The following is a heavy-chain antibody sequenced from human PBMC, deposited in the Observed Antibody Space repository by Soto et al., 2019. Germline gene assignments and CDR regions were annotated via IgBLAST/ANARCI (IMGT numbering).Heavy chain of an antibody. CDR3: AKEYCDSSRCFLPDY. Sequence: ASVKVSCKASGYTFTTFGISWVRQAPGQGLEWMGWIDPKNGNTKDAQTFQGRVTMTTDTSTSTAYMELRSLRSDDTAVYYCAKEYCDSSRCFLPDYWGQGALVTVSS. CDR1: GYTFTTFG. V-gene: IGHV1-18*01. CDR2: IDPKNGNT. J-gene: IGHJ4*02. D-gene: IGHD2-2*01.